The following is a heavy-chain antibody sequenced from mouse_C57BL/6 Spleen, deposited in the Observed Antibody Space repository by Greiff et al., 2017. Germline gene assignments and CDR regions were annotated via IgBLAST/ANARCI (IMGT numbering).Heavy chain of an antibody. V-gene: IGHV1-42*01. CDR2: FNPSTVGT. Sequence: VQLQQSGPELVKPGASVKISCKASGYSFTGYYMNWVKQSPEKSLEWIGEFNPSTVGTTYNQKFKAKATLTVDKSSSTAYMQRKSLPSEDSAVYYCAREVYYAMDDWGQGTSVTVSS. J-gene: IGHJ4*01. CDR3: AREVYYAMDD. CDR1: GYSFTGYY. D-gene: IGHD2-14*01.